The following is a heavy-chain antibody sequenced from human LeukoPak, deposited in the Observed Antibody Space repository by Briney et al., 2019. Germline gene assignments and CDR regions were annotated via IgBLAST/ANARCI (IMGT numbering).Heavy chain of an antibody. D-gene: IGHD6-19*01. Sequence: SETLSLTCTVSGDSISSYYWNWIRQTPGKGLEWIGQIYHSGSTGYNPSLKSRVTISVDTSKTHFSLNLTSVTAADTAVYYCARGGAVNGFDIWGQGTRVTVSS. CDR3: ARGGAVNGFDI. CDR1: GDSISSYY. V-gene: IGHV4-34*01. J-gene: IGHJ3*02. CDR2: IYHSGST.